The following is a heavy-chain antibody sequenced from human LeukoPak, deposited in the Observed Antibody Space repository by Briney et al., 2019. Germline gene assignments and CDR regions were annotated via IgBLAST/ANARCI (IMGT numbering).Heavy chain of an antibody. J-gene: IGHJ4*02. CDR2: TYYRSKWSS. V-gene: IGHV6-1*01. CDR3: ARSQTGGTFDF. Sequence: SQTLSLTCAVSGDRVSSKSVAWNWIRQSPSRGLEWLGRTYYRSKWSSGYAESVKSRLTISPDTSKNQFSLQLRSVTPDDTAVYYCARSQTGGTFDFWGQGALVTVSS. CDR1: GDRVSSKSVA. D-gene: IGHD1/OR15-1a*01.